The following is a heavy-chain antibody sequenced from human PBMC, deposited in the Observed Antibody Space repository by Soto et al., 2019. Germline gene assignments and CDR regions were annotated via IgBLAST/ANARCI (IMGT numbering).Heavy chain of an antibody. V-gene: IGHV1-18*01. CDR1: GYTFTSYG. Sequence: ASGKVSCKASGYTFTSYGISWVRQAPGQGLERMGWISAYNGNTNYAQKLQGRVTMTTDTSTSTAYMELRSPRSEDTAVYYCARDLGGWPDYWGQGTLVTVSS. D-gene: IGHD2-15*01. CDR3: ARDLGGWPDY. J-gene: IGHJ4*02. CDR2: ISAYNGNT.